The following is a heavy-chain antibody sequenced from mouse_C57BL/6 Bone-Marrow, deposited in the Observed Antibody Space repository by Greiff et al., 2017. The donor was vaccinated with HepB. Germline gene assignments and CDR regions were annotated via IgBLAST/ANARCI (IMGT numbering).Heavy chain of an antibody. CDR1: GFNIKDDY. D-gene: IGHD6-1*01. CDR2: LDPENGDT. Sequence: VQLQQSGAELVRPGASVKLSCTASGFNIKDDYMHWVKQRPEQGLEWIGWLDPENGDTEYASKFQGKATITADTSSNTAYLQLSSLTSEDTAVYYCTTPSLYYFDYWGQGTTLTVSS. V-gene: IGHV14-4*01. CDR3: TTPSLYYFDY. J-gene: IGHJ2*01.